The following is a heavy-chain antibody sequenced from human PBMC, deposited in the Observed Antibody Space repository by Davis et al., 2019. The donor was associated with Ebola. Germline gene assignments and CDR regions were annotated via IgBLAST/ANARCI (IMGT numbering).Heavy chain of an antibody. CDR1: GGSISSYY. Sequence: LETLSLTCTVSGGSISSYYWSWIRQPPGKGLEWIGYIYYSGSTYYNPSLESRVTVSVDTSKRQFSLKLSSVIAADTAVYYCAREGGGWYHRLDYWGQGTPVTVSS. CDR2: IYYSGST. D-gene: IGHD6-19*01. J-gene: IGHJ4*02. CDR3: AREGGGWYHRLDY. V-gene: IGHV4-59*12.